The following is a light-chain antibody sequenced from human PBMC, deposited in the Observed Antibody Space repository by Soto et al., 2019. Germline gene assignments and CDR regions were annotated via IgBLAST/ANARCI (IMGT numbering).Light chain of an antibody. J-gene: IGKJ1*01. Sequence: DIQMTQSPSVMSASVGDSVTRTSRASQSISSWLAWYQQKPGKAPKLLIYAASSLQSGVPSRFSGSGSGTDFTLTISSLQPEEFATYYCQQANSFPRTVGQGTKVDIK. CDR2: AAS. V-gene: IGKV1-12*01. CDR1: QSISSW. CDR3: QQANSFPRT.